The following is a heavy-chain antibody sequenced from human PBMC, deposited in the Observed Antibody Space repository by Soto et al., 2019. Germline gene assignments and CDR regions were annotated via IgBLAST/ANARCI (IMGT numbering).Heavy chain of an antibody. CDR1: GGSISSYY. D-gene: IGHD3-9*01. Sequence: PSETLSLTCTVSGGSISSYYWSWIRQPPGEGLEWIGSIYYGGSTNYNPSLKSRVTISVDTSKNQFSLKLRSVTAADTAVYYCARAQFNILTGYYIDFWGQGTLVTVSS. J-gene: IGHJ4*02. CDR3: ARAQFNILTGYYIDF. V-gene: IGHV4-59*01. CDR2: IYYGGST.